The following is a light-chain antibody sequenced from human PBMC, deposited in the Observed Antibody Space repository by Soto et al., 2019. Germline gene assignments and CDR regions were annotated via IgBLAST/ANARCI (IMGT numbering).Light chain of an antibody. V-gene: IGKV3-15*01. CDR2: GAS. CDR1: QSFRGL. CDR3: QQYNDWPPT. Sequence: EVVLTQSPVTLSLSPGERATLSCRASQSFRGLLAWYQQKPGQAPRLLISGASTRATGVPARFSGSGSGTDFSLTITSLQSEDVGVYYCQQYNDWPPTFGQGTRVEIK. J-gene: IGKJ1*01.